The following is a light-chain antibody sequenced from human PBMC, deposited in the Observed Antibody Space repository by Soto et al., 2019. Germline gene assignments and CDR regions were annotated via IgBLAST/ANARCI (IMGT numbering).Light chain of an antibody. J-gene: IGKJ4*01. Sequence: EIVMTQSPATLSVSPGDRVTLSCRASQSVRSNSAWYQQKPGQVPRLLFYGASTRATGVPARFSGSGYETEFTLTISSLQSEDFAVYYCQQYNSWLLTFGGGTKVDI. CDR2: GAS. CDR3: QQYNSWLLT. V-gene: IGKV3-15*01. CDR1: QSVRSN.